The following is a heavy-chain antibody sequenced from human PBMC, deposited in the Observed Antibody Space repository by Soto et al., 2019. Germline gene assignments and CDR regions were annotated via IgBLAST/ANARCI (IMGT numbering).Heavy chain of an antibody. Sequence: QVQLVQSGAEVKKPGSSVKVSCKASGGTFSPYTINWVRQAPGQGLEWMGRSIPFHGVTNYAKKFQARVTITADKSTSTAYMELSGLRFEDTAMYYCTRDWEITVSTWSFGGFWGRGTLVTVSS. CDR1: GGTFSPYT. V-gene: IGHV1-69*08. J-gene: IGHJ4*02. CDR3: TRDWEITVSTWSFGGF. CDR2: SIPFHGVT. D-gene: IGHD3-10*01.